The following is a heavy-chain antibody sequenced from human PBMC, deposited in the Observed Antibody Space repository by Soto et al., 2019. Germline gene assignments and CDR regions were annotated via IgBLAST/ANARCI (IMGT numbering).Heavy chain of an antibody. CDR3: ARVSGYYLPDY. D-gene: IGHD5-12*01. CDR2: INAGNGNT. V-gene: IGHV1-3*05. Sequence: QVQLVQSGAEEKKPGASVKVSCKASGYTFTNYATHWVRQAPGQRLEWMGWINAGNGNTKYSQKFQGRVTITRDTSASTADMELSSLRSEDTAVYYCARVSGYYLPDYLGQGTLVTVSS. CDR1: GYTFTNYA. J-gene: IGHJ4*02.